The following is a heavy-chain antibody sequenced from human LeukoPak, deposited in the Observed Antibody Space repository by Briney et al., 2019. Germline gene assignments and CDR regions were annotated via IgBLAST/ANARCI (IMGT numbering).Heavy chain of an antibody. J-gene: IGHJ6*02. V-gene: IGHV3-23*01. Sequence: GGSLRLSCAASGFTFSSYAMSWVRQAPGKGLEWVSAISGSGDNTYYADSVKGRFAISRDNSKNTLYLEMNSLRAEDTAVYYCANTGYCSGASCNSAPVYGMDVWGQGTTVTVSS. CDR3: ANTGYCSGASCNSAPVYGMDV. CDR2: ISGSGDNT. CDR1: GFTFSSYA. D-gene: IGHD2-15*01.